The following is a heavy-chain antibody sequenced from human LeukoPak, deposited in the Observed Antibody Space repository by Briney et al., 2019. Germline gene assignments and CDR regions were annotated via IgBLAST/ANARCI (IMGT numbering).Heavy chain of an antibody. D-gene: IGHD4-4*01. CDR1: GGSISSYY. V-gene: IGHV4-59*08. J-gene: IGHJ5*02. CDR2: IYYSGST. Sequence: SETLSLSCSVSGGSISSYYWSWIRQPPGKGLEWIVNIYYSGSTNYNPSLKSRVTISLDTSKNQFSLKLRSVTAADTAVYYCARLSVTTVSNWFDPWGQGTLVTVSS. CDR3: ARLSVTTVSNWFDP.